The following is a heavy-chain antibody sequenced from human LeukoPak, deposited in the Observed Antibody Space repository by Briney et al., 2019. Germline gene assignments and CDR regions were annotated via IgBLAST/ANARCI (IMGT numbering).Heavy chain of an antibody. CDR3: AKRQRITLFGVNTDYFDY. D-gene: IGHD3-3*01. CDR2: ISDSGAGT. V-gene: IGHV3-23*01. Sequence: PGGSLRLSCAASGFTFNNYAMSWLRQAPGQGLEWVSSISDSGAGTYFADSVKGRFIISRDNSKNTLYLQMSSLRADDTAVYYCAKRQRITLFGVNTDYFDYWGQGTLVTVSS. CDR1: GFTFNNYA. J-gene: IGHJ4*02.